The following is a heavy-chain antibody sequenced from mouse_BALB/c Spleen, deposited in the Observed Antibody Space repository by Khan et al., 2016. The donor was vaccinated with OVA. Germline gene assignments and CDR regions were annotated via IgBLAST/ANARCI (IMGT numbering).Heavy chain of an antibody. D-gene: IGHD2-10*01. Sequence: VQLQESGPGLVAPSQSLSITCTISGFSLTNYGVHWVRQPPGKGLEWLVVIWSDGSTTYNSALKSRLSIIKDNYKSQAFLKMNSLQTDDTAMYFCARQPYYHYNVMDYWGQGTSVTVSA. J-gene: IGHJ4*01. CDR3: ARQPYYHYNVMDY. CDR2: IWSDGST. CDR1: GFSLTNYG. V-gene: IGHV2-6-1*01.